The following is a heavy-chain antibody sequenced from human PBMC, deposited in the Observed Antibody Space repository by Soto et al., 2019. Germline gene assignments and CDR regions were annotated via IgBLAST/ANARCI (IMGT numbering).Heavy chain of an antibody. CDR3: ARASRKPTGTTVPNYYYYGMDV. CDR1: GFTFSDYY. D-gene: IGHD4-4*01. J-gene: IGHJ6*02. V-gene: IGHV3-11*01. CDR2: ISSSGSTI. Sequence: PVGSLRLSCAASGFTFSDYYMSWIRQAPGKGLEWVSYISSSGSTIYYADSVKGRFTISRDNAKNSLYLQMNSLRAEDTAVYYCARASRKPTGTTVPNYYYYGMDVWGQGTTVTVSS.